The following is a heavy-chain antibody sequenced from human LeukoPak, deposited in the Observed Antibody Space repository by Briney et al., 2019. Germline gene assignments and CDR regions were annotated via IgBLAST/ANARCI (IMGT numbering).Heavy chain of an antibody. D-gene: IGHD3-22*01. CDR2: ITAYNGNT. CDR3: ARKLNYYDNSGYYLGYSFDY. V-gene: IGHV1-18*04. J-gene: IGHJ4*02. CDR1: GYTFTSYG. Sequence: ASVKVSCKASGYTFTSYGISWVRQAPGQGLEWMGWITAYNGNTNYPQKLQGRVTMTTDTSTSTDYMELRSLRSDDTAIYYCARKLNYYDNSGYYLGYSFDYWGQGTLVTVSS.